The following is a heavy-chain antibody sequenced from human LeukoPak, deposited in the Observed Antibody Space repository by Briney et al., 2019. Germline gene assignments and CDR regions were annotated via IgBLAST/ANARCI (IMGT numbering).Heavy chain of an antibody. CDR2: ISSNGGST. D-gene: IGHD3-3*01. V-gene: IGHV3-64*01. CDR1: GFTFSSYA. J-gene: IGHJ4*02. Sequence: GGSLRLSCAASGFTFSSYATHWVRQAPGKGLEYVSAISSNGGSTYYANSVKGRFTISRDNSKNTLYLQMGSLRAEDMAVYYCARIGVGGSYDYWGQGTLVTVSS. CDR3: ARIGVGGSYDY.